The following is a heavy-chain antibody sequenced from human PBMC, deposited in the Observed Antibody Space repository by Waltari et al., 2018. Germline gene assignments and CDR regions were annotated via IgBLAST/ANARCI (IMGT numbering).Heavy chain of an antibody. CDR3: ARHWWELLSADYNYYHGMDF. D-gene: IGHD1-26*01. CDR1: GGSIGSGDYY. V-gene: IGHV4-39*01. J-gene: IGHJ6*02. Sequence: QLRLQESGPGLVKPSETLSLICTVSGGSIGSGDYYWGWIRRPPGKGLEWIGAISDTGTACDGPSLATRAAVSVGTSKNQFSLRLNTVTAADTAVYDCARHWWELLSADYNYYHGMDFWGQGTTVTVS. CDR2: ISDTGTA.